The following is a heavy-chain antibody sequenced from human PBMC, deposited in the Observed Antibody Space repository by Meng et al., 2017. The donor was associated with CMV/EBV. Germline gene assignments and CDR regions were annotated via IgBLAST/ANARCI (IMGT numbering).Heavy chain of an antibody. J-gene: IGHJ4*02. Sequence: SETLSFTCAVYGGSFSGYYWSWIRQPPGKGLEWIGEINHSGSTNYNPSLKSRVTISVDTSKNQFSLKLSSVTAADTAVYYCASITRRYSSGWYVGSNGVQNDYWGQGTLVTVSS. CDR1: GGSFSGYY. D-gene: IGHD6-19*01. V-gene: IGHV4-34*01. CDR2: INHSGST. CDR3: ASITRRYSSGWYVGSNGVQNDY.